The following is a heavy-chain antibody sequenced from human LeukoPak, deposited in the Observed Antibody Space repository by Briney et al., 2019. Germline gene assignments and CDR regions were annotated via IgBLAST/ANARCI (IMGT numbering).Heavy chain of an antibody. Sequence: GSLRLSCAASGFTFSRYSMNWVRQAPGKGLEWVSSITSSSTYIYYADSVKGRFTISRDNEKKSLYLQMNSLRAEDTAVYYCARAGFVGGFDYWGQGTLVTVSS. CDR2: ITSSSTYI. CDR3: ARAGFVGGFDY. V-gene: IGHV3-21*01. CDR1: GFTFSRYS. J-gene: IGHJ4*02. D-gene: IGHD3-10*01.